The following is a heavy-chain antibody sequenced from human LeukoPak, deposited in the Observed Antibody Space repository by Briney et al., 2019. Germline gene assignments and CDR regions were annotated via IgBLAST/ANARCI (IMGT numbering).Heavy chain of an antibody. V-gene: IGHV4-34*01. CDR2: IDHSGST. CDR3: ARVVVVPAAMSYNWFDP. CDR1: GGSFSGYY. J-gene: IGHJ5*02. D-gene: IGHD2-2*01. Sequence: SETLSLTCAVYGGSFSGYYWSWIRQPPGKGLEWIGEIDHSGSTNYNPSLKSRVTISVDTSKNQFSLKLSSVTAADTAVYYCARVVVVPAAMSYNWFDPWGQGTLVTVSS.